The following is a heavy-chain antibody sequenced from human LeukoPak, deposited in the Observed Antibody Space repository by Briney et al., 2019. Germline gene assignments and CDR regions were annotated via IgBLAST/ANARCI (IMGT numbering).Heavy chain of an antibody. J-gene: IGHJ4*02. Sequence: ASVKVSCKASGYTFTGYYMHWVRQAPGQGLEWMGRINPNSGGTNYAQKFQGRVTMTRDTSISTAHMELSRLRSDDTAVYYCARAKIVVVTAAPVDYWGQGTLVTVSS. D-gene: IGHD2-21*02. V-gene: IGHV1-2*06. CDR3: ARAKIVVVTAAPVDY. CDR1: GYTFTGYY. CDR2: INPNSGGT.